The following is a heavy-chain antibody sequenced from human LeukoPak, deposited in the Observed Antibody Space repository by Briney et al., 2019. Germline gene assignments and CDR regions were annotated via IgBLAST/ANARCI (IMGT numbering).Heavy chain of an antibody. D-gene: IGHD4-17*01. CDR3: ARGGEMVTTQGQFDP. J-gene: IGHJ5*02. Sequence: SGTLSLTCAVSGGSISSSNWWSWVRQPPGKGLEWIGEIYHSGSTNYNPSLKSRVTISVDKSKNQFSLKLSSVTAADTAVYYCARGGEMVTTQGQFDPWGQGTLVTVSS. CDR2: IYHSGST. CDR1: GGSISSSNW. V-gene: IGHV4-4*02.